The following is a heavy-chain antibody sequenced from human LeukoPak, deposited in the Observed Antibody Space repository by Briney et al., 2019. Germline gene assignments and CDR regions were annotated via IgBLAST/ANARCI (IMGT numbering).Heavy chain of an antibody. D-gene: IGHD1-26*01. V-gene: IGHV3-7*01. J-gene: IGHJ4*02. CDR3: ARAAGGTSRDY. CDR2: IKDDGSDK. CDR1: GFTFSSYW. Sequence: GGSLRLSCAASGFTFSSYWMSWVRQAPGKGLEWVANIKDDGSDKYYVDSVKGRFTISRDNAKNSLYLQMNSLRDDDTAVYYCARAAGGTSRDYWGQGTLVTVSS.